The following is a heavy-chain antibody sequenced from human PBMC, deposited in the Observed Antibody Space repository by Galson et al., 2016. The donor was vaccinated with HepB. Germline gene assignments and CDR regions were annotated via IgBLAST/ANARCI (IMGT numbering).Heavy chain of an antibody. D-gene: IGHD1-26*01. CDR3: VKSGNSNWLDS. V-gene: IGHV3-23*01. J-gene: IGHJ5*01. Sequence: SLRLSCAASGFTFRTFAMSWVRQAPGKGLAWVSIVTDNGDIADYADSVKGRFTMSRDNSKNTIYLQMNTLRAEDTAVYYCVKSGNSNWLDSWGQGSLVTVSS. CDR1: GFTFRTFA. CDR2: VTDNGDIA.